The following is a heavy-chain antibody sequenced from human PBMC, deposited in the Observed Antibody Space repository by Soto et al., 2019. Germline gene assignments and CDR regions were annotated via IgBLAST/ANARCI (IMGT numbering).Heavy chain of an antibody. CDR1: GFAFSSYA. CDR3: ASRSGSSTSRNWFDP. Sequence: GGSLRLSCAASGFAFSSYAMHWVRQAPGKGLEWVAVISYDGSNKYYADSVKGRFTISRDNAKNSLFLQMNSLRAEDTAVYYCASRSGSSTSRNWFDPWGQGTLVTVSS. D-gene: IGHD2-2*01. CDR2: ISYDGSNK. J-gene: IGHJ5*02. V-gene: IGHV3-30-3*01.